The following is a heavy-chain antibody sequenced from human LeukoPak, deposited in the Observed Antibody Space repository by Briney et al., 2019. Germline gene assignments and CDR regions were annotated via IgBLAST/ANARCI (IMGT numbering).Heavy chain of an antibody. CDR2: ISAYNGNT. CDR1: GYIFNDYY. Sequence: ASVKVSCKASGYIFNDYYMHWVRQAPGQGLEWMGWISAYNGNTNYAQKLQGRVTMTTDTSTSTAYMELRSLRSDDTAVYYCARGYCSSTSCRKGSYYYMDVWGKGTTVTVSS. J-gene: IGHJ6*03. D-gene: IGHD2-2*01. CDR3: ARGYCSSTSCRKGSYYYMDV. V-gene: IGHV1-18*04.